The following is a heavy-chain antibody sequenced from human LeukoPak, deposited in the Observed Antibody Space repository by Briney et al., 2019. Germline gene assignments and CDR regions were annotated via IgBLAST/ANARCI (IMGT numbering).Heavy chain of an antibody. CDR2: INTNTGNP. D-gene: IGHD3-22*01. Sequence: GASVKVSCKASGYTFTSYAMDWVRQAPGQGLEWMGWINTNTGNPTYAQGFTGRFVFSLDTSVSTAYLQISSLKAEDTAVYYCARDTSGYYHGHFDYWGQGTLVTVSS. CDR3: ARDTSGYYHGHFDY. CDR1: GYTFTSYA. V-gene: IGHV7-4-1*02. J-gene: IGHJ4*02.